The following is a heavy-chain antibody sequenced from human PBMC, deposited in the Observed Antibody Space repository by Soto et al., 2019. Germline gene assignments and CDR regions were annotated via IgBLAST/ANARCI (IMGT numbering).Heavy chain of an antibody. D-gene: IGHD3-3*01. CDR1: GASINSGGYY. V-gene: IGHV4-31*03. CDR3: ARGQRFSDWFDP. J-gene: IGHJ5*02. CDR2: IYFSGST. Sequence: TSETLSLTCTVSGASINSGGYYWSWIRQLPGKGLEWIGYIYFSGSTYYSPSLESRVTISLDTSKNQFSLRLLSVTDADTAVYYCARGQRFSDWFDPWGQGTLVTVSS.